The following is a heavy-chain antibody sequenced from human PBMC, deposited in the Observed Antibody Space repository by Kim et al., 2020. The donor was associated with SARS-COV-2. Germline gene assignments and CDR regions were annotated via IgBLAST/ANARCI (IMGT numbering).Heavy chain of an antibody. CDR1: ELIFNIHD. CDR3: VKALTRGNLRGGFDWGFDS. D-gene: IGHD5-12*01. J-gene: IGHJ4*02. Sequence: GGSLRLSCAASELIFNIHDMHWVRQTTEKGLEWVSGIGTAGDTYYADSVKGRFTISREDATDSLYLQLNSLRVGDTAIYYCVKALTRGNLRGGFDWGFDSWGQGTLVTVSS. CDR2: IGTAGDT. V-gene: IGHV3-13*01.